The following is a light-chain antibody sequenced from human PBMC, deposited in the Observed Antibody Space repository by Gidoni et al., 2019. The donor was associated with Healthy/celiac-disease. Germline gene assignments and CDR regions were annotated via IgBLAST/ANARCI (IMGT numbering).Light chain of an antibody. CDR3: SSYAGSNGGV. J-gene: IGLJ2*01. Sequence: QSALTQRPSAAGSPGQSVTISCTGTSSDVGGYNSVAWYQQHPGKAPELMIYEVSKRPSGVPDRFSGCKSGNTASLTVSGLQAEDEADYYCSSYAGSNGGVFGGGTKLTVL. CDR2: EVS. CDR1: SSDVGGYNS. V-gene: IGLV2-8*01.